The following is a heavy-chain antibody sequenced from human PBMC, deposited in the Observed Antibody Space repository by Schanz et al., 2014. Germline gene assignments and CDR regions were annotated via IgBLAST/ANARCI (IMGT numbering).Heavy chain of an antibody. V-gene: IGHV3-21*01. J-gene: IGHJ1*01. CDR3: ARSTSMYFLQ. D-gene: IGHD2-2*01. CDR1: GFTFSSYA. Sequence: VQLVESGGGVVQPGRSLRLSCAASGFTFSSYAMNWVRQAPGKGLEWVSTIRTSASDTFYADSVKGRFTISRDNAKNTLYLQMNSLRAEDTAVYYCARSTSMYFLQWGQGTLVTVSS. CDR2: IRTSASDT.